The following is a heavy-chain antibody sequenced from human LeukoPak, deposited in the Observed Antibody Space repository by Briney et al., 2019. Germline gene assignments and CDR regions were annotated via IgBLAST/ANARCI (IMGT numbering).Heavy chain of an antibody. CDR2: INSDGSST. D-gene: IGHD5-12*01. CDR3: ARGQAGYSGYLPANY. CDR1: GFPFSSYW. J-gene: IGHJ4*02. Sequence: PGGSLRLSCAASGFPFSSYWMHWVRQAPGKGLVWVSRINSDGSSTSYADSVKGRFTISRDNAKNTLYLQMNSLRAEDTAVYYRARGQAGYSGYLPANYWGQGTLVTVSS. V-gene: IGHV3-74*01.